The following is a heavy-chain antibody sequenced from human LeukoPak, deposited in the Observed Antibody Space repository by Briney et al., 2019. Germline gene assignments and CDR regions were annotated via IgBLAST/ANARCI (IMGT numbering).Heavy chain of an antibody. CDR3: ARVFGRSYYYGMDA. V-gene: IGHV1-8*01. D-gene: IGHD3-3*01. CDR2: MNPNSGNT. Sequence: ASVKVSCKASGYTFTSYDINWVRQATGQGLEWVGWMNPNSGNTGYAQKFQGRVTMTRNTSISTAYMELSSLRSEDTAVYYCARVFGRSYYYGMDAWGQGTTVTVSS. J-gene: IGHJ6*02. CDR1: GYTFTSYD.